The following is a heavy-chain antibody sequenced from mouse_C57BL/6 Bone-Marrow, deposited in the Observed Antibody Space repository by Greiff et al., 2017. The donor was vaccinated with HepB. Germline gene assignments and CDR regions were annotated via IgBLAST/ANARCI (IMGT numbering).Heavy chain of an antibody. CDR2: IDPSDSYT. Sequence: VKLQQPGAELVRPGTSVKLSCKASGYTFTSYWMHWVKQRPGQGLEWIGVIDPSDSYTNYNQKFKGKATLTVDTSSSTAYMQLSSLTSEDSAVYYCARDGDSSEDYYAMDYWGQGTSVTVSS. D-gene: IGHD3-2*02. CDR3: ARDGDSSEDYYAMDY. CDR1: GYTFTSYW. V-gene: IGHV1-59*01. J-gene: IGHJ4*01.